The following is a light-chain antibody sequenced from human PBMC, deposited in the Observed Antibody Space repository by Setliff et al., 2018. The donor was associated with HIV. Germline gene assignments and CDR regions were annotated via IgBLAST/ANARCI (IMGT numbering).Light chain of an antibody. CDR2: DVS. CDR3: CSYAGSINLVV. V-gene: IGLV2-23*02. Sequence: QSALAQPASVSGSPGQSITISCTGTSCDVGAYNYVSWYQHCPGKAPKLIIYDVSKRSSGVSNRFSGSKSGSTAYLTISGLQAEDEADYYCCSYAGSINLVVFGGGTKVTVL. J-gene: IGLJ2*01. CDR1: SCDVGAYNY.